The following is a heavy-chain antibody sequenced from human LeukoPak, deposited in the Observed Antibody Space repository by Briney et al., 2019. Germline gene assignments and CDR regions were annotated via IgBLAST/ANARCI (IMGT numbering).Heavy chain of an antibody. D-gene: IGHD2-21*02. V-gene: IGHV3-33*06. Sequence: GRSLRLSCSASGFTFSNYGMHWVRQDPGKGLELMAVIWYDGSNKYYGDSVKGRFTISRDNTKNTLYLQMNSLRAEDTAMYYCAKDDCGGDCYLGYWGQGTLVTVSS. CDR1: GFTFSNYG. CDR3: AKDDCGGDCYLGY. CDR2: IWYDGSNK. J-gene: IGHJ4*02.